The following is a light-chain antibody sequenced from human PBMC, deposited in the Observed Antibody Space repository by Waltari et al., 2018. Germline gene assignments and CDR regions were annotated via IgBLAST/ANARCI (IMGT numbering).Light chain of an antibody. CDR3: QQYYSIPWT. V-gene: IGKV1-NL1*01. Sequence: DIQMTQSTSSLSASVGDRVTIACRASQDISNSLAWYQQKPGKAPKLLLYAASRLESGVPSRLSGSGSGTDYTLTISSLQPEDFATYYCQQYYSIPWTFGQGTKVEIK. CDR1: QDISNS. J-gene: IGKJ1*01. CDR2: AAS.